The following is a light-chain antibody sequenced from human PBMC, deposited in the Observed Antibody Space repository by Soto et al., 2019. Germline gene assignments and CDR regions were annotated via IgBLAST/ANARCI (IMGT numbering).Light chain of an antibody. CDR2: EVS. Sequence: QSALTQPASVSGSPGQSITISCTGTSSDVGDYNYVSWYQQHPGKAPKLMIYEVSNRPSGVSNRFSGSKSGNTASLTISGLQAEDEADYYCSSYTSSSKDVFGTGTKVTVL. CDR3: SSYTSSSKDV. V-gene: IGLV2-14*01. J-gene: IGLJ1*01. CDR1: SSDVGDYNY.